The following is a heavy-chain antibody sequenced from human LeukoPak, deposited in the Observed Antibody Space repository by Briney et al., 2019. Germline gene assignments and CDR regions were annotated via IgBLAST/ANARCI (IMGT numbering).Heavy chain of an antibody. J-gene: IGHJ4*02. V-gene: IGHV4-38-2*02. Sequence: SETLSLTCTVSGYSINRGYYWDWIRQPPGKGLERIGSIYHSGSTYYSPSLKGRVTISVDTSKNQFSLNLSSVTAADTAIYYCTRQYSVSSTDYWGQGTLVTVSS. CDR3: TRQYSVSSTDY. CDR2: IYHSGST. CDR1: GYSINRGYY. D-gene: IGHD6-6*01.